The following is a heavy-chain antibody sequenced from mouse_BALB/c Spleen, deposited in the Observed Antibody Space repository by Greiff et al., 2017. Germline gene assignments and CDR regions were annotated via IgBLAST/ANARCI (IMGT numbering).Heavy chain of an antibody. D-gene: IGHD1-1*01. CDR3: ARKGAIYYGSSYGGFAY. J-gene: IGHJ3*01. V-gene: IGHV1-7*01. Sequence: VQLQQSGAELAKPGASVKVSCKASGYTFTSYWMHWVKQRPGQGLEWIGYINPSTGYTEYNQKFKDKATLTADKSSSTAYMQLSSLTSEDSAVYYCARKGAIYYGSSYGGFAYWGQGTLVTVSA. CDR1: GYTFTSYW. CDR2: INPSTGYT.